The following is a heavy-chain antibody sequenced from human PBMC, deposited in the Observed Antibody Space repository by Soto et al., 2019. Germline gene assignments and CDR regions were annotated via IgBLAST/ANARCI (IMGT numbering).Heavy chain of an antibody. Sequence: QLQLQESGPGLVKPSETLSLSCTVSGGSISSSSHYWGWIRQPPGKGLEWIGSIYYSGSTYYNPSLKSRVTIPVDTSKYQFSLNLSSVTATDTAVYYCARHVLVPAAIGGLDVWGQGTTVTVSS. CDR3: ARHVLVPAAIGGLDV. J-gene: IGHJ6*02. V-gene: IGHV4-39*01. CDR2: IYYSGST. D-gene: IGHD2-2*02. CDR1: GGSISSSSHY.